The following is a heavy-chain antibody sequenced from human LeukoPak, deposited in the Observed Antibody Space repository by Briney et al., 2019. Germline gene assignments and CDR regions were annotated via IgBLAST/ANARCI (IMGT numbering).Heavy chain of an antibody. CDR1: GFTFSSYS. V-gene: IGHV3-21*04. D-gene: IGHD6-19*01. J-gene: IGHJ5*02. CDR3: ARDSVAGTDYSWFDP. Sequence: GGSLRLSCAASGFTFSSYSMNWVRQAPGKGLEWVSSISSDSNYIYYADSVKGRFTISRDNARNSLYLQMNSLRAEDTALYHCARDSVAGTDYSWFDPWGQGTLVTVSS. CDR2: ISSDSNYI.